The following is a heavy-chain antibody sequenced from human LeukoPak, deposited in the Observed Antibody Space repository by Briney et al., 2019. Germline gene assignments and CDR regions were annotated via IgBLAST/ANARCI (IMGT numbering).Heavy chain of an antibody. Sequence: GGSLRLSCAASGFTFSNAWMSWVRQAPGKGLGWVGRIKSKTDGGTTDYAAPVKGRFTISRDDSKNTLYLQMNSLKTEDTAVYYCTTAPNSSGYYYAFWGQGTLVTVSS. V-gene: IGHV3-15*01. J-gene: IGHJ4*02. D-gene: IGHD3-22*01. CDR2: IKSKTDGGTT. CDR3: TTAPNSSGYYYAF. CDR1: GFTFSNAW.